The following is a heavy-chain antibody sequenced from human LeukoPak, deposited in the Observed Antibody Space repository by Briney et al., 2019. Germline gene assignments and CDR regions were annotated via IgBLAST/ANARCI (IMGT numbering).Heavy chain of an antibody. Sequence: PSETLSLTCTVSGGSISSYYWSWIRQPAGKGLEWIGRIYTSGSTGYNPSIRSRVTMSVDTSKNQFSLKLRYVTAADTAVYYCARESSGWNYFDYWGQGILVTVSS. D-gene: IGHD6-19*01. CDR3: ARESSGWNYFDY. CDR1: GGSISSYY. V-gene: IGHV4-4*07. J-gene: IGHJ4*02. CDR2: IYTSGST.